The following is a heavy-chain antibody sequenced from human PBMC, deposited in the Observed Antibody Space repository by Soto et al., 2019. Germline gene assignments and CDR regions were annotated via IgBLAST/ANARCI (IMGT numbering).Heavy chain of an antibody. D-gene: IGHD2-21*02. J-gene: IGHJ4*02. Sequence: EVQLVESEGGLVQPGGSLRLSCEASGFIFTTSDMSWVRQAPGKGLEWISSITITGDTTHYADSVKGRFTISRDNSRNTGYLKRKSRRGDGTALYYWAKGGGGDHGYWGQGTLVAVSS. CDR3: AKGGGGDHGY. V-gene: IGHV3-23*04. CDR1: GFIFTTSD. CDR2: ITITGDTT.